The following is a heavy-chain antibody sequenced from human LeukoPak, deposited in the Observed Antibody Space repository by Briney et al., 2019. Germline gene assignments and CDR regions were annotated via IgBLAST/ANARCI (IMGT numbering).Heavy chain of an antibody. CDR1: GFTFSTSD. CDR2: ISGSGAVH. CDR3: ARGQERYGYGDFGWFDP. Sequence: AGSLRLSCSASGFTFSTSDMNWVRQAPGKGLEWISYISGSGAVHYYADSVRGRFIISRDNGKNSLFLQMNSLTAEDTATYYCARGQERYGYGDFGWFDPWGQGTLVTVSS. V-gene: IGHV3-48*03. D-gene: IGHD4-17*01. J-gene: IGHJ5*02.